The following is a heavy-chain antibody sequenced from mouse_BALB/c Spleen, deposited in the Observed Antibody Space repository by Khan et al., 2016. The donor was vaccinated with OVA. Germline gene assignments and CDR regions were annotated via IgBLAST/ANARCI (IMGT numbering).Heavy chain of an antibody. CDR3: ARRLAIDY. CDR2: INTETGEP. CDR1: GYTFTDYS. Sequence: QIQLVQSGPELKKPGETVKISCKASGYTFTDYSMHWVKQAPGKGLKWMGWINTETGEPTYADDFKGRFAFSLETSASPAFLQMNNRENEDTATYFGARRLAIDYWGQGTSVTVSS. V-gene: IGHV9-2-1*01. J-gene: IGHJ4*01.